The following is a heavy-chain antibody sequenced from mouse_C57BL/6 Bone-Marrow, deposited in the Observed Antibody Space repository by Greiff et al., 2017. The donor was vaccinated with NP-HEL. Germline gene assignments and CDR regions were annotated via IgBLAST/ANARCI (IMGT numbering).Heavy chain of an antibody. J-gene: IGHJ1*03. CDR1: GYTFTDYE. D-gene: IGHD4-1*01. Sequence: QVQLKQSGAELVRPGASVTLSCKASGYTFTDYEMHWVKQTPVHGLEWIGAIDPETGGTAYNQKFKGKAILTADKSSSTAYMELRSLTSEDSAVYYWTREGEVWAWYFDVWGTGTTVTVSS. CDR3: TREGEVWAWYFDV. V-gene: IGHV1-15*01. CDR2: IDPETGGT.